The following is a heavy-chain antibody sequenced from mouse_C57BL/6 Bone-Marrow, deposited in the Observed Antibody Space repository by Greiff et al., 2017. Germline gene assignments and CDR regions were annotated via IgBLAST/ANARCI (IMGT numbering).Heavy chain of an antibody. CDR2: IDPSDSYT. CDR3: AREGAYYSNPFAY. J-gene: IGHJ3*01. V-gene: IGHV1-50*01. D-gene: IGHD2-5*01. Sequence: QVQLQQPGAELVKPGASVKLSCKASGYTFTSYWMQWVKQRPGQGLEWIGEIDPSDSYTNYNQKFKGKATLTVDTSSSTAYMQLSSLTSEDSAVYYGAREGAYYSNPFAYWGQGTLVTVSA. CDR1: GYTFTSYW.